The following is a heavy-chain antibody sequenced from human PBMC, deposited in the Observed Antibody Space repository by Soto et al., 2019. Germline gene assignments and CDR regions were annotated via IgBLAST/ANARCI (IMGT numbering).Heavy chain of an antibody. CDR1: AYNFINYY. CDR3: ARDGWFSALRIPFGMDV. D-gene: IGHD3-3*01. J-gene: IGHJ6*02. CDR2: INPNGGST. V-gene: IGHV1-46*01. Sequence: GASVKVSCKASAYNFINYYIHGVKRAPGQGLEWMGIINPNGGSTTYAQKFQGRVTLTRDTSTSTVYMDLSSLTSEDTAIYYCARDGWFSALRIPFGMDVWGQGTTVTVS.